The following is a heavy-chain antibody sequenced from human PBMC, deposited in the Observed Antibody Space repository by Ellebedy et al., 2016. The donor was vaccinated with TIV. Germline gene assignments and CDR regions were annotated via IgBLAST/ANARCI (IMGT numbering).Heavy chain of an antibody. CDR3: ARDPVGVGPAFDI. J-gene: IGHJ3*02. CDR1: GVTVSTNY. CDR2: IYSAGTT. Sequence: GESLKIPCAAAGVTVSTNYMSWVRQAPGKGLEWVPIIYSAGTTYYADSVKGRFTISRDNSKKTLDLQMNSLRAEDTAVYYCARDPVGVGPAFDIWGQGTMVTVSS. V-gene: IGHV3-53*01. D-gene: IGHD4-23*01.